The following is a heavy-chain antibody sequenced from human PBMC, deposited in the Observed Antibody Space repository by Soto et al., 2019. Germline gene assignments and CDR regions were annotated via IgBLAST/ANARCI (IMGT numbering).Heavy chain of an antibody. CDR1: GYTFTASY. D-gene: IGHD1-26*01. V-gene: IGHV1-2*02. Sequence: VKVSCKASGYTFTASYMHWVRQAPGQGLEWMGWINPNSGDTSYAQNFQGRVTMTRDTSINTAYMELIRLTSDDTAVYYCARDRSLGANWFGPWGQGTLVTV. J-gene: IGHJ5*02. CDR3: ARDRSLGANWFGP. CDR2: INPNSGDT.